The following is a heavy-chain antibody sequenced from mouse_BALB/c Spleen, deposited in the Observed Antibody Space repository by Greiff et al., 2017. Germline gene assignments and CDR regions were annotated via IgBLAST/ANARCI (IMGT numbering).Heavy chain of an antibody. V-gene: IGHV2-6-7*01. CDR1: GFSLTGYG. Sequence: VQRVESGPGLVAPSQSLSITCTVSGFSLTGYGVNWVRQPPGKGLEWLGMIWGDGSTDYNSALKSRLSISKDNSKSQVFLKMNSLQTDDTAMYYCAKHGDYGDYYAMDYWGQGTSVTVSS. J-gene: IGHJ4*01. D-gene: IGHD2-13*01. CDR2: IWGDGST. CDR3: AKHGDYGDYYAMDY.